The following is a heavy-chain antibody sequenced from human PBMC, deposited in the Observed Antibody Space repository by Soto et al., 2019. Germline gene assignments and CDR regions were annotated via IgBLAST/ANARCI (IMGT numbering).Heavy chain of an antibody. CDR2: ISHDGTKK. D-gene: IGHD6-13*01. V-gene: IGHV3-30*18. CDR3: AKDREPYSRSWPYY. J-gene: IGHJ4*02. Sequence: LRLSCAASGFTFFSFGMHWVRQAPGKGLEWVTLISHDGTKKYYADSVKGRFTISRDNSKNTLYLQMNSLRVEDTAVYYCAKDREPYSRSWPYYWGQGTLVTVSS. CDR1: GFTFFSFG.